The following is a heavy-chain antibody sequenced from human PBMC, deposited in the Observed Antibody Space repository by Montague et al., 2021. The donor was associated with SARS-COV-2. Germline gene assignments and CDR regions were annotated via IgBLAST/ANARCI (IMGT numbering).Heavy chain of an antibody. V-gene: IGHV3-53*01. CDR2: IYSGGGA. J-gene: IGHJ3*02. CDR1: GFTVNSNY. CDR3: AGGGGGATWAFDI. D-gene: IGHD1-26*01. Sequence: SLRLSCAASGFTVNSNYMSWVRQAPGKGLEWVALIYSGGGATYAVSVRDRFTISTDNSKNTLYLQMNSLRDEDTAVFYCAGGGGGATWAFDIWGQGTMVTVSS.